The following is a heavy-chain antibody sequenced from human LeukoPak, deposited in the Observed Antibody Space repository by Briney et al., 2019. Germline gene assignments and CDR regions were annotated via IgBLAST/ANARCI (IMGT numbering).Heavy chain of an antibody. CDR3: TRVISSSWVNAFDI. V-gene: IGHV3-21*01. J-gene: IGHJ3*02. Sequence: PGGSLRLSCAASGFTFSSYSMNWVRQAPGKWLEWVSSISSSSSYIYYADSEKGRFTISRDNAKNSLYLQMNSLRAEDTAVYYCTRVISSSWVNAFDIWGQGTMVTVSS. D-gene: IGHD6-13*01. CDR2: ISSSSSYI. CDR1: GFTFSSYS.